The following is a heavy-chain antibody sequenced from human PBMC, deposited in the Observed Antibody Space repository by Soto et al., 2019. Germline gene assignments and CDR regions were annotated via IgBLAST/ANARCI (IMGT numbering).Heavy chain of an antibody. V-gene: IGHV1-69*13. D-gene: IGHD1-20*01. J-gene: IGHJ3*02. CDR3: AAITVNDAFDI. CDR1: GGTFSSYA. CDR2: IIPIFGTA. Sequence: ASVKVSCKASGGTFSSYAISWVRQAPGKGLEWMGGIIPIFGTANYAQKFQGRVTITADESTSTAYMELSSLRSEDTAVYYCAAITVNDAFDIWGQGTMVTVSS.